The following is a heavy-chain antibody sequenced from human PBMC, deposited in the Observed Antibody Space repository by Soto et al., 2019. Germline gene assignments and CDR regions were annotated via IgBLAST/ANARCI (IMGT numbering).Heavy chain of an antibody. J-gene: IGHJ4*02. Sequence: QVQLQESGPGLVKPSQTLSLTCTVSGGSISSGGYYWSWIRQHPGKRLEWIGYIYYSGSTYYNPSLKSRVTISVDTSKNQFSLKLSSVTAADTAVYYCARETTNMGRMDYWGQGTLVTVSS. D-gene: IGHD1-1*01. CDR2: IYYSGST. V-gene: IGHV4-31*03. CDR1: GGSISSGGYY. CDR3: ARETTNMGRMDY.